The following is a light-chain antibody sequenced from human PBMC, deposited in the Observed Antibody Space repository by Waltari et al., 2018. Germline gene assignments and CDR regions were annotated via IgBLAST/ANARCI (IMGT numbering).Light chain of an antibody. CDR1: QSLSTW. V-gene: IGKV1-5*03. Sequence: DIQMTQSPSTLSASVGGRVTITCRASQSLSTWLAWYQQKPGEAPKLLIYKASILESGVPSRFSGSGSGTEFTLTISSLQPDDFATYYCQQYNTYSYTFGQGTKVEI. CDR2: KAS. CDR3: QQYNTYSYT. J-gene: IGKJ2*01.